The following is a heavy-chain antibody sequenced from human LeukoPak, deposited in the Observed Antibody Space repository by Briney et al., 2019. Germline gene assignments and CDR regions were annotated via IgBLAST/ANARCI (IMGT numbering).Heavy chain of an antibody. V-gene: IGHV3-7*01. CDR3: ARDSGNYLDAFDI. D-gene: IGHD1-7*01. J-gene: IGHJ3*02. CDR1: GFTFSSYL. Sequence: GGSLRLSCAASGFTFSSYLMTWVRQAPGKGLEWVANIRQDGREKYYVDSVKGRFTISRDNAKNLLYLQMNSLRAEDTAVYYCARDSGNYLDAFDIWGQGTMVTVSS. CDR2: IRQDGREK.